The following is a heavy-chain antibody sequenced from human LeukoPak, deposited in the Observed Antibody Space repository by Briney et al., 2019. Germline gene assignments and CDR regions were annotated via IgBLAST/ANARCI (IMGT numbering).Heavy chain of an antibody. J-gene: IGHJ4*02. V-gene: IGHV3-30-3*01. CDR1: GFTFNSYA. CDR3: ARASDRMYDEFWEGYFSSFDF. CDR2: MAHDGSNI. Sequence: GGSLRLSCAASGFTFNSYAMHWVRQGTGKGLEWVAVMAHDGSNIYYAGSVQGRFTISRDDSKDTLYLQMNSLRLEDTAVYYCARASDRMYDEFWEGYFSSFDFWGQGTLVTVSS. D-gene: IGHD3-3*01.